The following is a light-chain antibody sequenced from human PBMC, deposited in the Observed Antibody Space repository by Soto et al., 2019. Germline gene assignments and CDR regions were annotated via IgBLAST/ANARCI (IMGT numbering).Light chain of an antibody. J-gene: IGKJ1*01. CDR2: AAS. CDR3: PQSYTSWWT. V-gene: IGKV1-39*01. Sequence: DIQVTQSPSSLSASLGDRVSITCRASQSISTHLSWYQQKPGKAPKLLIYAASSLQSWVPSRFTGSGSGTDFTLTISSLQPEDFATYYCPQSYTSWWTFGQGTKADIK. CDR1: QSISTH.